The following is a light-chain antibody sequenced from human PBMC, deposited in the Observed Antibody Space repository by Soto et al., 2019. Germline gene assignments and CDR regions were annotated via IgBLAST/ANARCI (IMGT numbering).Light chain of an antibody. CDR1: HSVSSRY. CDR3: QQYTTAPWT. CDR2: GAS. J-gene: IGKJ1*01. Sequence: EIVLTQSPGTLSMSPGESATLSCRASHSVSSRYVAWYQQKPGKAPRLLIYGASSRATGSPNRFSGSGSGTDFTLTSSRLEPEAFAVYFCQQYTTAPWTFGQGTKVEIK. V-gene: IGKV3-20*01.